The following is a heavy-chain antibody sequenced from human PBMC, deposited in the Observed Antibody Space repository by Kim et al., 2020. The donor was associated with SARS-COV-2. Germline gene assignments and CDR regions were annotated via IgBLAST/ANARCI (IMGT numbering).Heavy chain of an antibody. D-gene: IGHD2-15*01. CDR2: IRIKTNGGTA. J-gene: IGHJ6*03. CDR1: GFTFGDYA. V-gene: IGHV3-49*04. CDR3: ARTSGPNFYYYYYMDL. Sequence: GRSLRLSCTASGFTFGDYAVSWVRQAPGKGLEWVGFIRIKTNGGTAAYAATVKGRFTISRDDSKSIAYLQMNSLKTEDTAVYYCARTSGPNFYYYYYMDLWGQGTTVTVSS.